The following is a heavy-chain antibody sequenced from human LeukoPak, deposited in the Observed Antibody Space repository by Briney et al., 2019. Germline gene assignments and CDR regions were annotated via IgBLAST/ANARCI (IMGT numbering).Heavy chain of an antibody. Sequence: PSETLSLTCTVSGGSISSYYWSWIRQPPGKGLEWIGYIYYSGSTNYNPSLKSRVTISVDTSKNQFSLKLSSVTAADTAVYYCARDRSRGWYCFDYWGQGTLVTVSS. CDR1: GGSISSYY. D-gene: IGHD6-19*01. V-gene: IGHV4-59*01. CDR2: IYYSGST. J-gene: IGHJ4*02. CDR3: ARDRSRGWYCFDY.